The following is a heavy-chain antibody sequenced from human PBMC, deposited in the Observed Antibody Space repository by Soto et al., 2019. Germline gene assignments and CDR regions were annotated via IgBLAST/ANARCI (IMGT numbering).Heavy chain of an antibody. J-gene: IGHJ6*02. CDR3: ARERLAAAGKVSYYYYGMDV. Sequence: ASVKVSCKASGYTFTSYAMHWVRQAPGQRPEWMGWINAGNGNTKYSQKFQGRVTITGDTSASTAYMELSSLRSEDTAVYYCARERLAAAGKVSYYYYGMDVWGQGTTVTVSS. V-gene: IGHV1-3*01. D-gene: IGHD6-13*01. CDR1: GYTFTSYA. CDR2: INAGNGNT.